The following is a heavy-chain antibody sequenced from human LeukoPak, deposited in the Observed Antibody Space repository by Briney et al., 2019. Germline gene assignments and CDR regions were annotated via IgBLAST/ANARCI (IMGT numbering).Heavy chain of an antibody. V-gene: IGHV4-59*12. CDR1: GGSISSYY. D-gene: IGHD3-22*01. CDR3: ARDRSYYYDSSGYQTFDY. J-gene: IGHJ4*02. CDR2: IYYSGST. Sequence: SETLSLTCTVSGGSISSYYWSWIRQHPGKGLEWIGYIYYSGSTYYNPSLKSRVTISVDTSKNQFSLKLSSVTAADTAVYYCARDRSYYYDSSGYQTFDYWGQGTLVTVSS.